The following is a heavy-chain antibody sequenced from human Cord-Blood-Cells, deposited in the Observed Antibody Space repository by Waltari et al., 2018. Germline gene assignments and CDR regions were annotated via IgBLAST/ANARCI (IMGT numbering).Heavy chain of an antibody. CDR1: GGSFSGYY. D-gene: IGHD2-2*01. Sequence: QVQLQQWGAGLLKPSETLSLTCAVYGGSFSGYYWSWIRQPPGKGLEWIGEINHSGSTNYNPALKGRVTISVDTAKNQFSLKLSSVTAADTAVYYCARQENIVVVPAAMHWFDPWGQGTLVTVSS. CDR3: ARQENIVVVPAAMHWFDP. J-gene: IGHJ5*02. V-gene: IGHV4-34*01. CDR2: INHSGST.